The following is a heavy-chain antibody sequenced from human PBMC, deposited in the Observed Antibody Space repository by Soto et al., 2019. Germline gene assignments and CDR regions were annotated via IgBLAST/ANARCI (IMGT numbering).Heavy chain of an antibody. J-gene: IGHJ5*02. CDR3: ARGVGQTDASGCFDP. CDR2: IYYSGST. Sequence: NPSETLYLAXTVSGGCISSGDYYWSWIRQPPGKGLEWIGYIYYSGSTYYNPSLKSRVTISVDTSKNQFSLKLSSVTAADTAVYYCARGVGQTDASGCFDPCGQGTLGTVSS. CDR1: GGCISSGDYY. D-gene: IGHD3-10*01. V-gene: IGHV4-30-4*01.